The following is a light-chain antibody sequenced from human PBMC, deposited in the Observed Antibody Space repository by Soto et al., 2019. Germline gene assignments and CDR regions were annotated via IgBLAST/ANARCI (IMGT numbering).Light chain of an antibody. CDR1: QSVSSY. CDR2: DAS. CDR3: QQRSKWRIT. J-gene: IGKJ5*01. V-gene: IGKV3-11*01. Sequence: VFKPSPATRFLTPGGKANRSRRASQSVSSYLAWYQQKPGQAPRLLIYDASNRATGIPARFSGSGSGTDFTLTISSLEPEDFAVYYCQQRSKWRITFGQGTRLEIK.